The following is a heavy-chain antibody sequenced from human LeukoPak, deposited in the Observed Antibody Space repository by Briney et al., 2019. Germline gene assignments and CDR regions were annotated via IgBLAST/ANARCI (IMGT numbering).Heavy chain of an antibody. D-gene: IGHD6-13*01. CDR3: VKSTGWYRSSWYLIN. CDR1: GFTVNNNY. J-gene: IGHJ4*02. CDR2: ISSSSSYI. Sequence: GGSLRLSCAASGFTVNNNYMTWVRQAPGKGLEWVSSISSSSSYIYYADSVKGRFTISRDNAKNSLYLQMNSLRAEDTAVYYCVKSTGWYRSSWYLINWGQGTPVTVSS. V-gene: IGHV3-21*04.